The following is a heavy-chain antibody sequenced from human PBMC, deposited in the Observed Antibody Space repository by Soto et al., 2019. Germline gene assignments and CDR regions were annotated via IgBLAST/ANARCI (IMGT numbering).Heavy chain of an antibody. V-gene: IGHV1-69*12. J-gene: IGHJ6*02. D-gene: IGHD4-17*01. CDR3: ATLRNDYGDFHYYYYGMDV. CDR2: IIPIFGTA. CDR1: GGTFSSYA. Sequence: QVQLVQSGAGVKKPGSSVKVSCKASGGTFSSYAISWVRQAPGQGLEWMGGIIPIFGTANYAEKFQGRVTITADESTSTAYMELSSLRSEDTAVYYCATLRNDYGDFHYYYYGMDVWGQGTTVTVSS.